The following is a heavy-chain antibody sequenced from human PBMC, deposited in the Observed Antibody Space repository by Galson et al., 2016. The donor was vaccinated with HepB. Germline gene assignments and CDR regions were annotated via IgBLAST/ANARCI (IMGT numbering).Heavy chain of an antibody. Sequence: SLRLSCAASGFTFSSYGFYWVRQTPGKGLEWVAVISYEGSNKNYADSVKGRFIISRDNSRTTVYLQIDSLRREVTAVYYCARDPASRYCTGGSCYALRGDVWGQGTTVTVSS. CDR2: ISYEGSNK. CDR1: GFTFSSYG. V-gene: IGHV3-30*14. D-gene: IGHD2-15*01. J-gene: IGHJ6*02. CDR3: ARDPASRYCTGGSCYALRGDV.